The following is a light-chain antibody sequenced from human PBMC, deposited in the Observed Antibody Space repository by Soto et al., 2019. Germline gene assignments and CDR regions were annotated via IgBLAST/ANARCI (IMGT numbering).Light chain of an antibody. V-gene: IGLV2-14*01. J-gene: IGLJ2*01. CDR3: SSFTSRSTLI. CDR2: EVS. CDR1: TSDVGTYDY. Sequence: QSALTQPASVSGSPGQSITISCTGTTSDVGTYDYVSWYQHQPGKAPKVMIYEVSNRPSGVSDRFSGSKSGNTASLTISGLQAEDEADYYCSSFTSRSTLIFGGGTKLTVL.